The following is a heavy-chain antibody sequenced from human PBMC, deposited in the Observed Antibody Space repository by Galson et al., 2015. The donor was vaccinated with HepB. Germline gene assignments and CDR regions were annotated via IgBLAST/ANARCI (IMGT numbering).Heavy chain of an antibody. CDR3: ARVVIAAAGQYYFDY. J-gene: IGHJ4*02. D-gene: IGHD6-13*01. Sequence: SLRLSCAASGFPFSSYWMHWVRQAPGKGLVWVSRINSDGSSTSYVDSVKGRFTISRDNAKNTLYLQMNSLRAEDTAVYYCARVVIAAAGQYYFDYWGQGTLVTVSS. CDR1: GFPFSSYW. CDR2: INSDGSST. V-gene: IGHV3-74*01.